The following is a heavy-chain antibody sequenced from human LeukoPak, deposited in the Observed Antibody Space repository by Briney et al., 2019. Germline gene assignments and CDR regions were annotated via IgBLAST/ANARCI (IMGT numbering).Heavy chain of an antibody. CDR3: ARLLVGMMGPFDI. CDR1: GYSFTSYW. D-gene: IGHD1-26*01. CDR2: IYPGDSDT. Sequence: GESLKISCKGSGYSFTSYWIGWVRQMPGKGLEWMGIIYPGDSDTRYRPPFQGQVTISADKSISTGYLQWSSLKASDTAIYYCARLLVGMMGPFDIWGQGTMVTVSS. J-gene: IGHJ3*02. V-gene: IGHV5-51*01.